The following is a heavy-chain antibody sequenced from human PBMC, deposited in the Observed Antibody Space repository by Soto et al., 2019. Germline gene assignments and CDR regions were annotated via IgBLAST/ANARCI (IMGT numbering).Heavy chain of an antibody. CDR2: ISYDGNNK. J-gene: IGHJ6*02. D-gene: IGHD2-15*01. CDR1: GFTFSSYA. Sequence: GGSLRLSCAASGFTFSSYAMHWVRQAPGKGLEWVAVISYDGNNKYYADSVKGRFTISRDNSKNTLYLQMNSLRAEDTAVYYCARAGCDGGSCYTLVGLRYGMDVWGQAHTVTVS. CDR3: ARAGCDGGSCYTLVGLRYGMDV. V-gene: IGHV3-30-3*01.